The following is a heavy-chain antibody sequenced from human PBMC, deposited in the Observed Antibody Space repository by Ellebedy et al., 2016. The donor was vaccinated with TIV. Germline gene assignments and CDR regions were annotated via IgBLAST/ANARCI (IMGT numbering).Heavy chain of an antibody. Sequence: MPSETLSLTCTVSGDSIRSSSHYRGWIRQPPGKGLEWIGLIYYSGSSYSNPSLKSRITISVDTSQNQFSLKLYSVTASDTAVYYCARVRDVAYFFDYWGQGTLVTVSS. J-gene: IGHJ4*02. CDR2: IYYSGSS. D-gene: IGHD2-15*01. CDR1: GDSIRSSSHY. V-gene: IGHV4-39*01. CDR3: ARVRDVAYFFDY.